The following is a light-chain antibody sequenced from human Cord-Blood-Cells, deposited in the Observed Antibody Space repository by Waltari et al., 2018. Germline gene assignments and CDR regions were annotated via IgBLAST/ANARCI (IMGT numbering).Light chain of an antibody. Sequence: QSALTQPSSVSGSPGQSITLSCTGPSSYVGSYNLVSWYQQHPGKAPKLMIYEGSKRPSGVSNRFSGSKSGNTASLTISGLQAEDEADYYCCSYAGSSTWVFGGGTKLTVL. CDR2: EGS. V-gene: IGLV2-23*01. J-gene: IGLJ3*02. CDR1: SSYVGSYNL. CDR3: CSYAGSSTWV.